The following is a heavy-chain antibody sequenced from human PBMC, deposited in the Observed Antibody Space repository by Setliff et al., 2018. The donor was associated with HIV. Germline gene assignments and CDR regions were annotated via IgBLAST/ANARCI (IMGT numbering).Heavy chain of an antibody. CDR1: GYSFTTYG. Sequence: GASVKVSCKASGYSFTTYGISWVRQAPGQGFEWMGWINIYSGHTNFAQKFQDRVTVTTDTSTNTTYMELRGLRSDDTATYYCASVPSGAAGLVRAGFYFWGQGTLVTVSS. CDR2: INIYSGHT. CDR3: ASVPSGAAGLVRAGFYF. D-gene: IGHD2-15*01. J-gene: IGHJ4*01. V-gene: IGHV1-18*01.